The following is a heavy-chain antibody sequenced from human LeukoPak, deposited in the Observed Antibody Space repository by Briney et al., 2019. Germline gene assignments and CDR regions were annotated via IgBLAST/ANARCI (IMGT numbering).Heavy chain of an antibody. V-gene: IGHV3-30*02. Sequence: GGSLRLSCAASGFTFSSYGMHWVRQAPGKGLEWVAFIRYDRRNQYYADSVKGRFTISRDNSKNTLYLQMNSLRAEDTAVYYCAKDPFGVGYYYYMDVWGKGTTVTISS. CDR2: IRYDRRNQ. CDR3: AKDPFGVGYYYYMDV. D-gene: IGHD3-10*01. J-gene: IGHJ6*03. CDR1: GFTFSSYG.